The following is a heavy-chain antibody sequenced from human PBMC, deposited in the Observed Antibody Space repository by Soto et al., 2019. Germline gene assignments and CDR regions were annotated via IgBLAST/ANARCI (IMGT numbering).Heavy chain of an antibody. V-gene: IGHV3-30*18. Sequence: HPGGSLRLSCAASGFTFSSYGMHWVRQAPGKGLEWVAVISYDGSNKYYADSVKGRFTISRDNSKNTLYLQMNSLRAEDTAVYYCAKEGPMDYDSSGYPSTWSENLDYWGQGTLVTVSS. J-gene: IGHJ4*02. D-gene: IGHD3-22*01. CDR3: AKEGPMDYDSSGYPSTWSENLDY. CDR2: ISYDGSNK. CDR1: GFTFSSYG.